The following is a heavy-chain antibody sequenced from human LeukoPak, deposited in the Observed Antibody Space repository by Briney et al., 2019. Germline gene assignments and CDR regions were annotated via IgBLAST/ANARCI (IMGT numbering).Heavy chain of an antibody. CDR3: ARQPSSSWYSEKNAFDI. Sequence: PSDTLSLTCTVSGGSIFSTSYYWRWIRQPPGKGLEWIGEINHSGSTNYNPSIKSRVTISVDTSKNQFSLKLSSVTAADTAVYYCARQPSSSWYSEKNAFDIWGQGTMVTVSS. V-gene: IGHV4-39*01. D-gene: IGHD6-13*01. CDR1: GGSIFSTSYY. CDR2: INHSGST. J-gene: IGHJ3*02.